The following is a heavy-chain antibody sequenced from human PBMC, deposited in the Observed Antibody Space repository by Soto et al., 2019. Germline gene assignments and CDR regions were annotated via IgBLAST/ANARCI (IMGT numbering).Heavy chain of an antibody. D-gene: IGHD1-1*01. CDR1: GFTFSGSA. V-gene: IGHV3-73*01. CDR2: IRSKTKKYAT. CDR3: SRGSLERGFDP. J-gene: IGHJ5*02. Sequence: PGGSLRLSCATSGFTFSGSAMHWVRQASGRGLEWVGRIRSKTKKYATAYAGSVKGRITISRDDSKNTTYLQMNSLKTEDTAVYYCSRGSLERGFDPWGQGTLVTVSS.